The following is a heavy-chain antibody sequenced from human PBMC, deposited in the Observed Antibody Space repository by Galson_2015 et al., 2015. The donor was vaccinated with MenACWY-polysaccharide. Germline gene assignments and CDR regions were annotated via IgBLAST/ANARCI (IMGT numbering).Heavy chain of an antibody. J-gene: IGHJ4*02. CDR2: INSDRSSK. V-gene: IGHV3-74*01. CDR1: GFTFSRHW. D-gene: IGHD2/OR15-2a*01. CDR3: ARGRVDVSVIYVHSLFDL. Sequence: SLRLSCAASGFTFSRHWMHWVRQAPGKGLVWVSRINSDRSSKDHADSVKGRFSMSRDNAKNTLHLEMNSLRAEDTAVYYCARGRVDVSVIYVHSLFDLWGQGTLVIVSS.